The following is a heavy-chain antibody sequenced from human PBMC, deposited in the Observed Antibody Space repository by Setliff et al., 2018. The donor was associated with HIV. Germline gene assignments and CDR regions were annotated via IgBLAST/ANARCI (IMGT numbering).Heavy chain of an antibody. D-gene: IGHD4-17*01. CDR1: GFTFSNYE. CDR2: ITGSGDTI. Sequence: GGSLRLSCAASGFTFSNYEMSWVRQAPGKGPEWVSYITGSGDTIYHADSVKGRFTMSRDNAKDSVYLQMNTLRVEDTAVYFCTRDGGGDYGVYAPDYWGQGTLVTVSS. V-gene: IGHV3-48*03. CDR3: TRDGGGDYGVYAPDY. J-gene: IGHJ4*02.